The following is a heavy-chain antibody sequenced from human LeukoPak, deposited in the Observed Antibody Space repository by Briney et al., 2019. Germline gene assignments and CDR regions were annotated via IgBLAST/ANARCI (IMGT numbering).Heavy chain of an antibody. J-gene: IGHJ4*02. CDR1: GYTFTSYA. D-gene: IGHD3-10*01. Sequence: GASVKVSCKASGYTFTSYAMNWVRQAPGQGLEWMGWINTNTGNPTYAQGFTGRFVFSLDTSVSTAYLQISSLKAEDTAVYYCARVGRFGALTYYFDYWGQGTLVTVSS. CDR3: ARVGRFGALTYYFDY. CDR2: INTNTGNP. V-gene: IGHV7-4-1*02.